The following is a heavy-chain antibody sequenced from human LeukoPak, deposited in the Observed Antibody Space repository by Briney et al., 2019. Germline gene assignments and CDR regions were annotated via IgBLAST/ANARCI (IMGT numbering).Heavy chain of an antibody. CDR3: ARQTLVRGVIGNPIEY. CDR2: IYYSGST. J-gene: IGHJ4*02. V-gene: IGHV4-39*01. D-gene: IGHD3-10*01. CDR1: GGSTSSSSYY. Sequence: PSETLSLTCTVSGGSTSSSSYYRGWIRQSPGKGLEWIGSIYYSGSTYYNPSLKSRVTISVDTSENQFSLKLNSVSAADTAVYYCARQTLVRGVIGNPIEYWGQGTLVTVSS.